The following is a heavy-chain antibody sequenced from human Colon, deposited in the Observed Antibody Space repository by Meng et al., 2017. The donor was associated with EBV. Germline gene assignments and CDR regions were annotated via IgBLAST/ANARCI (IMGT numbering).Heavy chain of an antibody. D-gene: IGHD5-24*01. J-gene: IGHJ4*02. CDR2: IYYSGST. CDR3: ARGPSRWLQFSFDY. CDR1: GGSISSGVSS. Sequence: VQLQESCPAFVTPSQTLSLTCSVSGGSISSGVSSWSWIRQHPGKGLEWIGYIYYSGSTYYNPSLKSRVTISIDTSKNQFSLKLSSVTAADTAVYYCARGPSRWLQFSFDYWGQGTLVTVSS. V-gene: IGHV4-31*03.